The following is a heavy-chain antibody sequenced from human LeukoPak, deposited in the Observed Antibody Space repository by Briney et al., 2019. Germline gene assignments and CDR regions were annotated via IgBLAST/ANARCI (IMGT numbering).Heavy chain of an antibody. V-gene: IGHV1-69*01. CDR3: ARTYYYGSGTVNYFDY. Sequence: SVKVSCKASGGTFSSYAISWVRQAPGQGLEWMGGIIPTFGTANYAQKFQGRVTITADESTSTAYMELSSLRSEDTAVYYCARTYYYGSGTVNYFDYWGQGTLVTVSS. CDR1: GGTFSSYA. J-gene: IGHJ4*02. D-gene: IGHD3-10*01. CDR2: IIPTFGTA.